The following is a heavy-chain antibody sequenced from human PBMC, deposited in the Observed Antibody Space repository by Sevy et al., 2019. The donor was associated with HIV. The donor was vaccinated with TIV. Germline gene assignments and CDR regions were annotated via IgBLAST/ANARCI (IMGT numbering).Heavy chain of an antibody. CDR2: ISSSSSYI. CDR1: GFTFSSYT. V-gene: IGHV3-21*01. Sequence: GGSLRLSCAASGFTFSSYTMNWVRQAPGKGLEWVSSISSSSSYIYYTDSVKGRFSISRDNAKNALFLQMNSLRAEDTAVYYCERSLGNSYGSGTYQEDWFDPWGQGTLVTVSS. J-gene: IGHJ5*02. CDR3: ERSLGNSYGSGTYQEDWFDP. D-gene: IGHD3-10*01.